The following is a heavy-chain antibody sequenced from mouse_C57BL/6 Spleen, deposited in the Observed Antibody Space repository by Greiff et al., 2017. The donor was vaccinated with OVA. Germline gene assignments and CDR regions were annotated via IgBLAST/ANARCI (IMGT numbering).Heavy chain of an antibody. CDR1: GFTFSDYY. J-gene: IGHJ1*03. V-gene: IGHV5-16*01. D-gene: IGHD1-1*01. CDR3: ARDPYYYGSSYVNWYFDV. Sequence: VKLVESEGGLVQPGSSMKLSCTASGFTFSDYYMAWVRQVPEKGLEWVANINYDGSSTYYLDSLKSRFIISRDNAKNILYLQMSSLKSEDTATYYCARDPYYYGSSYVNWYFDVWGTGTTVTVSS. CDR2: INYDGSST.